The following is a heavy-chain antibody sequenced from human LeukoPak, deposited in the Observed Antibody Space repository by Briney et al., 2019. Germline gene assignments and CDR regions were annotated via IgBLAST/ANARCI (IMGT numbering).Heavy chain of an antibody. Sequence: SETLSLTCAVYGGSFSGYYWSWVRQPPGKGLEWIGEINHSGSTNYNPSLKSRVTISVDTSKNQFSLKLSSVTAADTAVYYCARVTGYMVEDYFDYWGQGTLVTVSS. CDR2: INHSGST. CDR1: GGSFSGYY. V-gene: IGHV4-34*01. CDR3: ARVTGYMVEDYFDY. J-gene: IGHJ4*02. D-gene: IGHD6-13*01.